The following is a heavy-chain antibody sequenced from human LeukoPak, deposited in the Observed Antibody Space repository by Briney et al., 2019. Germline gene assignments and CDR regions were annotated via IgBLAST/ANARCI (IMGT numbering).Heavy chain of an antibody. CDR2: VNYRGNT. V-gene: IGHV4-59*01. CDR3: ARVEVGAANRQWYGMDV. Sequence: SESLSLTCAISGGSISSYCMSWIRQPPGKGLEWIGYVNYRGNTNYNPHLKSRVTISTDASKSMFPLKLNSVTAADTAVYYCARVEVGAANRQWYGMDVWGQGTTVTVSS. D-gene: IGHD2-15*01. J-gene: IGHJ6*02. CDR1: GGSISSYC.